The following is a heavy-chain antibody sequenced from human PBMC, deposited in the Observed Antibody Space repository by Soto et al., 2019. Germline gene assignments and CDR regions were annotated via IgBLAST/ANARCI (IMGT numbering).Heavy chain of an antibody. J-gene: IGHJ5*02. Sequence: SETLSLTCTVSGGPISSGGYYWSWIRQPPGKGLEWIGYIYYSGSTNYNPSLKSRVTISVDTSKNQFSLKLSSVTAADTAVYYCGRQKLRYWGGDGYFRGFDPGGQGTLVPVSS. CDR2: IYYSGST. D-gene: IGHD2-21*02. CDR3: GRQKLRYWGGDGYFRGFDP. V-gene: IGHV4-61*08. CDR1: GGPISSGGYY.